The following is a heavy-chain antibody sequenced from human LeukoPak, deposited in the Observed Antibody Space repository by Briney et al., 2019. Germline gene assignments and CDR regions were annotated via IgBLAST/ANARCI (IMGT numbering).Heavy chain of an antibody. CDR2: ISSDGGNK. CDR3: ARDNDPDYSSSPGWFDS. Sequence: PGGSLRLSCAAPGLSFSDYAMNWVRRAPGKGLEWVAVISSDGGNKFYADPVKGRFTVSRDNSRNTLYLQMNSLTVEDTAVYYCARDNDPDYSSSPGWFDSWGQGTLVTVSS. CDR1: GLSFSDYA. D-gene: IGHD6-6*01. V-gene: IGHV3-30-3*01. J-gene: IGHJ5*01.